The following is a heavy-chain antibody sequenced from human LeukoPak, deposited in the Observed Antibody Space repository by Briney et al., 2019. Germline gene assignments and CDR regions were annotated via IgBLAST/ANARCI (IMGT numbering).Heavy chain of an antibody. Sequence: SETLSLTCTVSGGSISSYYWSWIRQSAGKGLEWIGRIYTSGSTNYNPSLKSRVTMSVDTSKNQFSLKLSSVTAADTAVYYCALEGPYYGILTGFSGWFDPWGQGTLVTVSS. CDR1: GGSISSYY. V-gene: IGHV4-4*07. CDR3: ALEGPYYGILTGFSGWFDP. D-gene: IGHD3-9*01. J-gene: IGHJ5*02. CDR2: IYTSGST.